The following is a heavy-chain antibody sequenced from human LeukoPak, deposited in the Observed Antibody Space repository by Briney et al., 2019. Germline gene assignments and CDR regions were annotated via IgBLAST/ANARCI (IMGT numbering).Heavy chain of an antibody. CDR3: ARGGGYWNDAHSY. J-gene: IGHJ4*02. CDR2: ISSDGNTQ. D-gene: IGHD1-1*01. Sequence: GGSLRLSCAASGFTFSSYAMHWVRQAPGKGLDWAAVISSDGNTQYYADSVKGRFTISRDNAKNALYLQMNSLRAEDTAVYYCARGGGYWNDAHSYWGQGTLVTVSS. CDR1: GFTFSSYA. V-gene: IGHV3-30-3*01.